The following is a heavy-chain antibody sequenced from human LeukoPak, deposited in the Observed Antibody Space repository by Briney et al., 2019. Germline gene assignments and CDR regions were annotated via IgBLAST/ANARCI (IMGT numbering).Heavy chain of an antibody. Sequence: SVKVSCKASGGTFSSCAISWVRQAPGQGLEWMGGIIPIFGTANYAQKFQGRVTITADESTSTAYMELSSLRSEDTAVYYCARVGDFWSGYYDYYYYMDVWGKGTTVTVSS. CDR1: GGTFSSCA. V-gene: IGHV1-69*01. CDR3: ARVGDFWSGYYDYYYYMDV. D-gene: IGHD3-3*01. J-gene: IGHJ6*03. CDR2: IIPIFGTA.